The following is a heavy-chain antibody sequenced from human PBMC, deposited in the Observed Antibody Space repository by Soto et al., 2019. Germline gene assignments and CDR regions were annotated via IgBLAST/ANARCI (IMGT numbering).Heavy chain of an antibody. Sequence: GGSLRLSCAASGFTFSSYAMSWVRQAPGKGLEWVSAISGSGGSTYYADSVKGRFTISRDNSKNTLYLQMNSLRAEDTAVYYCAKDRIGYIYGYPRPPLSDWGQGTLVTVSS. V-gene: IGHV3-23*01. CDR2: ISGSGGST. CDR1: GFTFSSYA. J-gene: IGHJ4*02. D-gene: IGHD5-18*01. CDR3: AKDRIGYIYGYPRPPLSD.